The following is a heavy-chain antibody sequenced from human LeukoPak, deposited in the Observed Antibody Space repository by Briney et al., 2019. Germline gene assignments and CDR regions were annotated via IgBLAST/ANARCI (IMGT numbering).Heavy chain of an antibody. CDR3: AKYVSTGWFDP. J-gene: IGHJ5*02. V-gene: IGHV4-59*08. CDR1: GGSINGYY. CDR2: IYYSGST. D-gene: IGHD5/OR15-5a*01. Sequence: KPSETLSRTCTVSGGSINGYYWAWLRQPPGKGLEWIGYIYYSGSTNYNPSLKSRVTISVDTSENQFSLKLTSVTAADTAVYYCAKYVSTGWFDPWGQGTLVPVSS.